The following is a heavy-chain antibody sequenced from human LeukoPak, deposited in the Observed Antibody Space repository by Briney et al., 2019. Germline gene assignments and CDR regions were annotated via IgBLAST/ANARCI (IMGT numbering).Heavy chain of an antibody. J-gene: IGHJ4*02. CDR3: ARASPRTAMVMGFDY. CDR1: GGSISSGNYY. Sequence: SGTLSLTCTVSGGSISSGNYYWSWIRQPAGKGLEWIGRFYTSGSTNYNPSPKSRVTISVDTSKNQFSLKLSSVTAADTAVYYCARASPRTAMVMGFDYWGQGTLVTVSS. CDR2: FYTSGST. D-gene: IGHD5-18*01. V-gene: IGHV4-61*02.